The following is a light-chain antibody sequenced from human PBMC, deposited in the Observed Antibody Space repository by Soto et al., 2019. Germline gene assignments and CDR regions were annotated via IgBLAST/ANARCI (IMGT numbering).Light chain of an antibody. CDR1: QSVRTS. CDR3: QQYGFSPIT. J-gene: IGKJ5*01. Sequence: EIVLTQSPAIPFLSAGERATLSCRASQSVRTSLAWYQQKPGQAPRLLIYGASTRATGVPARFSGSGSGTEYTLTINRLEPEDFAVYSCQQYGFSPITFGQGTRLEIK. CDR2: GAS. V-gene: IGKV3-20*01.